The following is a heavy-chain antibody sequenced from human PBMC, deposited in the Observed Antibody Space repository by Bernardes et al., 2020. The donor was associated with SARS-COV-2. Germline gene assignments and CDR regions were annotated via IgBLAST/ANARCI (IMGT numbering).Heavy chain of an antibody. V-gene: IGHV3-7*04. J-gene: IGHJ4*02. CDR1: GFTFSAYW. D-gene: IGHD5-18*01. CDR3: ATGGYTYSY. Sequence: GGSLRLSCAVSGFTFSAYWMTWVRQAPGEGLEWVANIKQDGSEKNYVDSVRGRFAISRDNAKNSLYLQVSSLRAEDTAVYYCATGGYTYSYWGQGTLVTVSS. CDR2: IKQDGSEK.